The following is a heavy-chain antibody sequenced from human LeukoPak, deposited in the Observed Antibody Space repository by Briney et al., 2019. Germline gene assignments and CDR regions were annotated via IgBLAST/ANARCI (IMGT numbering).Heavy chain of an antibody. CDR3: AKDCGLGGDRDY. CDR1: GFTFSSYW. D-gene: IGHD2-21*01. CDR2: ISSDGSNT. V-gene: IGHV3-74*01. J-gene: IGHJ4*02. Sequence: GGSLRLSCAASGFTFSSYWMHWVRQAPGKGLVWVSCISSDGSNTPYADSVKGRFTISRDNAKNTLYLQLNSLRVEDTAVYYCAKDCGLGGDRDYWGQGTLVTVSS.